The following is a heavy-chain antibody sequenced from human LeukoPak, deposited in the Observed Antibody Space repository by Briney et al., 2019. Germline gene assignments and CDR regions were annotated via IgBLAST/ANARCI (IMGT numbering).Heavy chain of an antibody. CDR3: ARERVDCSGGTCLYYFDY. J-gene: IGHJ4*02. D-gene: IGHD2-15*01. V-gene: IGHV3-64*01. CDR2: ISSNGGST. CDR1: GFTFSSYA. Sequence: GGSLRLSCAASGFTFSSYAMHWVRQVPGKGLEYVSAISSNGGSTYYANSVKGRFTISRDNSKNTLYLQLGSLRAGDMAVYYCARERVDCSGGTCLYYFDYWGQGTLVTVSS.